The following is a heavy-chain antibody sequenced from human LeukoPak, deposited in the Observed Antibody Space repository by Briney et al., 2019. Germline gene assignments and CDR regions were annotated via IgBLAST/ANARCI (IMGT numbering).Heavy chain of an antibody. D-gene: IGHD5-12*01. CDR1: GFTFSSYA. CDR3: ARGGGYDYFDY. CDR2: ISYDGSNK. Sequence: GGSLGLSCAASGFTFSSYAMHWVRQAPGKGLEWVAVISYDGSNKYYADSVKGRFTISRDNSKNTLYLQMNSLRAEDTAVYYCARGGGYDYFDYWGQGTLVTVSS. V-gene: IGHV3-30*04. J-gene: IGHJ4*02.